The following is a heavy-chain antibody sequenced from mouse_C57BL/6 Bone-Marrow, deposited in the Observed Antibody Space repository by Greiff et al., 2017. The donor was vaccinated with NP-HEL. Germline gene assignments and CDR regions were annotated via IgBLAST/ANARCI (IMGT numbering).Heavy chain of an antibody. Sequence: VQLQQSGAELARPGASVKLSCKASGYTFTSYGISWVKQRTGQGLEWIGEIYPRSGNTYYNEKFKGKATLTADKSSSPAYMDLRSLTSEDSAVYFWARPGSSYGYCDVWGTGTTVTVSS. D-gene: IGHD1-1*01. CDR3: ARPGSSYGYCDV. CDR2: IYPRSGNT. V-gene: IGHV1-81*01. CDR1: GYTFTSYG. J-gene: IGHJ1*03.